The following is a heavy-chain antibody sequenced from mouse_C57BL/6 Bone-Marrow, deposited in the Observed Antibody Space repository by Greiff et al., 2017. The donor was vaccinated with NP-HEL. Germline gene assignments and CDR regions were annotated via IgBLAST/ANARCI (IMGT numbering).Heavy chain of an antibody. J-gene: IGHJ4*01. V-gene: IGHV10-1*01. Sequence: EVMLVESGGGLVQPKGSLKLSCAASGFSFNTYAMNWVRQAPGKGLEWVARIRSKSNNYATYYADSVKDRFTISRDDSESMLYLQMNNLKTEDTAMYYCVRAYYGSHAMDYWGQGTSVTVSS. D-gene: IGHD1-1*01. CDR1: GFSFNTYA. CDR2: IRSKSNNYAT. CDR3: VRAYYGSHAMDY.